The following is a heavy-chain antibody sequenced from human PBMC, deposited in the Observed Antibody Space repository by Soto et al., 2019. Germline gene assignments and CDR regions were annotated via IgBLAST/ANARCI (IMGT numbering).Heavy chain of an antibody. CDR1: GGSIRSGGYY. V-gene: IGHV4-31*03. CDR3: ARDRLMATAGTARHYFGLDV. D-gene: IGHD5-18*01. Sequence: SETLSLTCTVSGGSIRSGGYYWSWVRQNPRKGLEWIGNIYYSGNTYSNPSLKSRITISVDTSKNQFSLNLSSVTAADTAVYYGARDRLMATAGTARHYFGLDVWGQGTTVTVSS. J-gene: IGHJ6*02. CDR2: IYYSGNT.